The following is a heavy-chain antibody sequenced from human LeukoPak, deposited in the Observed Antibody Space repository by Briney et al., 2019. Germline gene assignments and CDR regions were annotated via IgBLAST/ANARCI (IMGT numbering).Heavy chain of an antibody. CDR3: ARDWLSGVSADKTKFDP. J-gene: IGHJ5*02. CDR2: ISTYNGNT. D-gene: IGHD3-10*01. Sequence: ASVKVSCKASGYTFTKFGFSWVRQAPGQGLEWMGWISTYNGNTYYAQNLQGRLTLTTDASTTTAYMELRSLRSDDTAVYYCARDWLSGVSADKTKFDPWGQGTLVTVSS. V-gene: IGHV1-18*01. CDR1: GYTFTKFG.